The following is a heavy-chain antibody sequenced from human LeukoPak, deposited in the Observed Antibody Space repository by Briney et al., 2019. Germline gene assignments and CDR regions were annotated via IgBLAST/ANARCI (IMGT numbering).Heavy chain of an antibody. V-gene: IGHV3-15*01. CDR1: GFTFSNAW. J-gene: IGHJ4*02. D-gene: IGHD1-7*01. CDR2: IKSKTDGGTT. Sequence: GGSLRLSCAASGFTFSNAWMSWVRQAPGKGLEWVGRIKSKTDGGTTDHAAPVKGRFTISRDDSKNTLYLQMNSLKTEDTAVYYCTTDGGPSPYNWNYGFDYWGQGTLVTVSS. CDR3: TTDGGPSPYNWNYGFDY.